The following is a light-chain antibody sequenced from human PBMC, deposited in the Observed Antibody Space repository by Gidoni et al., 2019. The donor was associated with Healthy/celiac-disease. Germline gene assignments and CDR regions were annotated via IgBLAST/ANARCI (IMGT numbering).Light chain of an antibody. CDR1: QSIRSW. Sequence: DIQMTQSPSTLSASVGKRVTITCRASQSIRSWLAWYQQKPGKAPKLLIYKASSLESGVPSRFSGSGSVSEFNLTISSLQPDDFATYYCQQYNSYSLTFGGGTKVEIK. J-gene: IGKJ4*01. V-gene: IGKV1-5*03. CDR2: KAS. CDR3: QQYNSYSLT.